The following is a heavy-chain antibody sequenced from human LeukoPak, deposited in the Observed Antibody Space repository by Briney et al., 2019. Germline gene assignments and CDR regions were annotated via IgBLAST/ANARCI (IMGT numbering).Heavy chain of an antibody. CDR2: INHSGNT. Sequence: SETLSLTCALYGGYFCDFYCTWIRHPPGKGLEWIGEINHSGNTKYNPSLKSRVTILLDTSKNQCSPKVRSVTAADAAVYYSATRREVITLDGDHYYIDVWGKGTTVTVSS. V-gene: IGHV4-34*01. J-gene: IGHJ6*03. D-gene: IGHD3-10*01. CDR3: ATRREVITLDGDHYYIDV. CDR1: GGYFCDFY.